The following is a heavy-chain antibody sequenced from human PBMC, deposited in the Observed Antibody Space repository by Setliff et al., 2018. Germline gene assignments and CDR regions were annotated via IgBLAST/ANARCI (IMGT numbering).Heavy chain of an antibody. CDR1: GDTFRSYG. CDR3: VREGVDTRSSTDYRYYMDV. V-gene: IGHV1-69*05. J-gene: IGHJ6*03. D-gene: IGHD5-18*01. CDR2: TIPMFGST. Sequence: GASVKVSCKASGDTFRSYGISWVRQAPGQGLEWMGGTIPMFGSTSYAQKFQGRVTIITDESTTTAYMELSSLGSEDTAGYYCVREGVDTRSSTDYRYYMDVWGKGTTVTVSS.